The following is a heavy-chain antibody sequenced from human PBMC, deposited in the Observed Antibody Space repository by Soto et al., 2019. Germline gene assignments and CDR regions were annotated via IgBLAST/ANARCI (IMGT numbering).Heavy chain of an antibody. Sequence: LRLSCAASGFTFSSYWMSWVRQAPGKGLEWVAHTRQDGGQEYYVDSVKGRFTISRDNAKNSLYLQMNSLRVEDTAVYYCARYPNPTVAGLPFDLWGQGTLVTVSS. CDR3: ARYPNPTVAGLPFDL. CDR1: GFTFSSYW. D-gene: IGHD6-19*01. V-gene: IGHV3-7*03. CDR2: TRQDGGQE. J-gene: IGHJ4*02.